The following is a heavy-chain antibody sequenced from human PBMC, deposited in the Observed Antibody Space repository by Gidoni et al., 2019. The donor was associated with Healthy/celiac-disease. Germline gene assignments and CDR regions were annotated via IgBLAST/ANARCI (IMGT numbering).Heavy chain of an antibody. V-gene: IGHV3-30*18. J-gene: IGHJ4*02. CDR2: ISYDGSNK. Sequence: QVQLVESGGGVVQPGRSLRLSCAASGFTFSSYGMHWVRQAPGKGLEWVAVISYDGSNKYYADSVKGRFTISRDNSKNTLYLQMNSLRAEDTAVYYCAKGVTDFDYWGQGTLVTVSS. CDR3: AKGVTDFDY. D-gene: IGHD2-21*02. CDR1: GFTFSSYG.